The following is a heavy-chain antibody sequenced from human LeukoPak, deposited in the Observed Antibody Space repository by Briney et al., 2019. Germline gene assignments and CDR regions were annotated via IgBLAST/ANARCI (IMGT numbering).Heavy chain of an antibody. D-gene: IGHD4-11*01. Sequence: PERSLRLSCAASGFTFSYYGMHWVRQAPGKGLEWLAAISSDGSNKYYADSVKGRFTISRDNSKNTPYLQMNSLKPEDTAVYYCAKSRRITVTTFSSFDSWGQGTLVTVSS. CDR1: GFTFSYYG. CDR2: ISSDGSNK. J-gene: IGHJ4*02. CDR3: AKSRRITVTTFSSFDS. V-gene: IGHV3-30*18.